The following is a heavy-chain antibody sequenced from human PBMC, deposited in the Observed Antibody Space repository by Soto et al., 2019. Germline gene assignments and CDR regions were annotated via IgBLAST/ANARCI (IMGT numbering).Heavy chain of an antibody. CDR3: AREPLGGYSYGYFDY. CDR1: GFTFSSYS. Sequence: EVQLVESGGGLVQPGGSLRLSCAASGFTFSSYSMNWVRQAPGKGLEWVSYISSSSSTIYYADSVKGRFTISRDNAKNSLYLQMNSLSDEDTAVYYCAREPLGGYSYGYFDYWGQGTLVTVSS. V-gene: IGHV3-48*02. D-gene: IGHD5-18*01. J-gene: IGHJ4*02. CDR2: ISSSSSTI.